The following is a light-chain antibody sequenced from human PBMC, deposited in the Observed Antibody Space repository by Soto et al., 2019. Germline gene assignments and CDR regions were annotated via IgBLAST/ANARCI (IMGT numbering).Light chain of an antibody. CDR3: SSYAGSSNV. CDR2: DVN. Sequence: QSALTQPRSVSGSPGQSVTFSCTGTSGDIGAYNYVSWYQFHPGKAPKMIIYDVNKRPSGVPDRFSGSKSGNTASLTVSGLQAXXEADYYCSSYAGSSNVFGTGTKVTVL. V-gene: IGLV2-11*01. J-gene: IGLJ1*01. CDR1: SGDIGAYNY.